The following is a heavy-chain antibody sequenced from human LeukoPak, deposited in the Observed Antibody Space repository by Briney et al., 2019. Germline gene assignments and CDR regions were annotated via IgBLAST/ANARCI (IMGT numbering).Heavy chain of an antibody. Sequence: SETLSLTCTVSGGSISSSSYYWGWIRQPPGKGLEWIGSIYYSGSTYYNPSLKSRVTISVDTSKNQFSLKLSSVTAADTAVYYCAREMGPDSGSYYGNWFDPWGQGTLVTVSS. V-gene: IGHV4-39*07. CDR1: GGSISSSSYY. D-gene: IGHD1-26*01. CDR2: IYYSGST. CDR3: AREMGPDSGSYYGNWFDP. J-gene: IGHJ5*02.